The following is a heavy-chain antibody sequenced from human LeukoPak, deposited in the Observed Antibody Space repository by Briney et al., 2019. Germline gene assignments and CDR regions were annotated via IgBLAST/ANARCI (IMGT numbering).Heavy chain of an antibody. CDR3: ARDKDTAMVGDLIDY. CDR1: GFTFRSYS. V-gene: IGHV3-21*01. Sequence: GGPLRLPCAASGFTFRSYSMNWVRQAPGEAREWVSSISSSSSYIYYAHPKKGRFTIHRDNAKNTLYLQMNSLRAEDTAVYYCARDKDTAMVGDLIDYWGQGTLVTVSS. CDR2: ISSSSSYI. D-gene: IGHD5-18*01. J-gene: IGHJ4*02.